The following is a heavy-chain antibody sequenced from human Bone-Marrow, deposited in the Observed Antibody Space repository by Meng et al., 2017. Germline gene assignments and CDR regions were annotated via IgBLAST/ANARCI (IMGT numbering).Heavy chain of an antibody. V-gene: IGHV1-2*06. Sequence: QGQLVELGPGGKEPGASVNLSCKPSGYTFAAYWIHWLRQAPGQGLEWMGRIDPNNDHTQYAQNFQGRVTMTSDTSISTVYMELNGLRSDDTAVYYCARDEDISAAGKLFGDYWGQGTLVTVSS. CDR3: ARDEDISAAGKLFGDY. J-gene: IGHJ4*02. D-gene: IGHD6-13*01. CDR1: GYTFAAYW. CDR2: IDPNNDHT.